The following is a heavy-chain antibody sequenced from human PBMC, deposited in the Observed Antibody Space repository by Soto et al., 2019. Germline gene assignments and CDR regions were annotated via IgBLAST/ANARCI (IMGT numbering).Heavy chain of an antibody. CDR1: GFTFSSYG. Sequence: GGSLRLSCAASGFTFSSYGMHWVRQAPGKGLEWVAVISYDGSNKYYADSVKGRFTISRDNSKNALYLQMNSLRAEDTAVYYCAKDNLAQIASKGYYYYYGMDVWGQGTTVTVSS. V-gene: IGHV3-30*18. CDR3: AKDNLAQIASKGYYYYYGMDV. CDR2: ISYDGSNK. J-gene: IGHJ6*02.